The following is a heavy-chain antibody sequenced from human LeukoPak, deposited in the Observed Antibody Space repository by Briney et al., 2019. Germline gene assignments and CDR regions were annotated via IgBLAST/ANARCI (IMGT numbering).Heavy chain of an antibody. CDR3: ARLGYGGNRRSSYFDY. CDR1: GFTFSSYG. V-gene: IGHV3-30*03. J-gene: IGHJ4*02. CDR2: ISYDGSDK. D-gene: IGHD4-17*01. Sequence: GGSLRLSCAASGFTFSSYGMHWVRQAPGKGLEWVAVISYDGSDKYYADSVKGRFTISRDNSKNTLYLQMNSLRAEDTAVYYCARLGYGGNRRSSYFDYWGQGTLVTVSS.